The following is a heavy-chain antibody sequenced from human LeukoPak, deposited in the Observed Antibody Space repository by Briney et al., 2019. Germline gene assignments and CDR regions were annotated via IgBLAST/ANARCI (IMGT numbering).Heavy chain of an antibody. D-gene: IGHD6-13*01. J-gene: IGHJ5*02. V-gene: IGHV3-23*01. CDR1: GFTFSSYA. Sequence: GGSLRLSCAASGFTFSSYAMSWVRQAPGKGLEWVSAISGSGGSTYYADSVKGRFTISRDNPKNTLYLQMNSLRAEDTAVYYCATSSKPTPDPWFDPWGQGTLVTVSS. CDR3: ATSSKPTPDPWFDP. CDR2: ISGSGGST.